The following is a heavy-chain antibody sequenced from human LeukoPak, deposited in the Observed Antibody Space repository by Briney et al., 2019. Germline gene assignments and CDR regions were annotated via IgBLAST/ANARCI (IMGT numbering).Heavy chain of an antibody. CDR2: ISSSSSYI. V-gene: IGHV3-21*01. J-gene: IGHJ3*02. CDR1: GLTFSSYS. CDR3: ARHKYYYDSTPSGAFDI. Sequence: GGSLRLSCAASGLTFSSYSMNWVRQAPGKGLEWVSSISSSSSYIYYADSVKGRFTISRDNAKNSLYLQMNSLRAEDTAVYYCARHKYYYDSTPSGAFDIWGQGTMVTVSS. D-gene: IGHD3-22*01.